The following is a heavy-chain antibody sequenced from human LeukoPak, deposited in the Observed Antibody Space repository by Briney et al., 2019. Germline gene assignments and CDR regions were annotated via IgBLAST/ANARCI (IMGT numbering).Heavy chain of an antibody. CDR1: GFTFSSYG. CDR2: ISYDGSNK. V-gene: IGHV3-30*18. Sequence: PGGSLRLSCAAPGFTFSSYGMHWVRQAPGKGLEWVAVISYDGSNKYYADSVKGRFTISRDNSKNTLYLQMNSLRAEDTAVYYCAKDQRQWLVLSEEDYFDYWGQGTLVTVSS. D-gene: IGHD6-19*01. CDR3: AKDQRQWLVLSEEDYFDY. J-gene: IGHJ4*02.